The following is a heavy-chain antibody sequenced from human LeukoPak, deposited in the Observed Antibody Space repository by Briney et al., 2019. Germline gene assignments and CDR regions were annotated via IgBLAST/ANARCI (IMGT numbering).Heavy chain of an antibody. Sequence: VTVSXXXXXYTLXXXSMHWVRQAPGKGGEGMGGFYPEDGETIYAQKFQGRVTITEETSRDTAYMEGSSLRSEDTAVYYCATLSTIFGVVTYPDYYYGMDVWGQGTTVTVSS. D-gene: IGHD3-3*01. V-gene: IGHV1-24*01. CDR3: ATLSTIFGVVTYPDYYYGMDV. CDR2: FYPEDGET. J-gene: IGHJ6*02. CDR1: XYTLXXXS.